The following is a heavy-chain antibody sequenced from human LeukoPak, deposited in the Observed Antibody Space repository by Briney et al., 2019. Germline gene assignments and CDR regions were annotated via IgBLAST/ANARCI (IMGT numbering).Heavy chain of an antibody. J-gene: IGHJ4*02. Sequence: PSETLSLTCTVSGGSISSSGCYWGWIRQPPGKGLEWIGSIYYSGSTYYNPSLKSRVTISVDTSKNQFSLKLSSVTAADTAVYYCARTARGYSGYEQDYWGQGTLVTVSS. CDR1: GGSISSSGCY. CDR2: IYYSGST. V-gene: IGHV4-39*01. CDR3: ARTARGYSGYEQDY. D-gene: IGHD5-12*01.